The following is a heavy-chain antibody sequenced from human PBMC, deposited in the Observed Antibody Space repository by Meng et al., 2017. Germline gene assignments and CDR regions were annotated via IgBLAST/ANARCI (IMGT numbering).Heavy chain of an antibody. CDR2: ISSSGSTI. J-gene: IGHJ4*02. CDR1: GFTFSSYE. CDR3: IMIVVATLDY. V-gene: IGHV3-48*03. Sequence: GGSLRLSCAASGFTFSSYEMNWVRQAPGKGLEGVSYISSSGSTIYYADSVKGRFTISRDNAKNSLYLQMNSLRAEDTAVYYCIMIVVATLDYWGQGTLGTVSS. D-gene: IGHD3-22*01.